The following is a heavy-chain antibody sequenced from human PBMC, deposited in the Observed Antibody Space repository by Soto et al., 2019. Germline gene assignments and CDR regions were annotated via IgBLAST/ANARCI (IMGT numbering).Heavy chain of an antibody. CDR2: ISSNGGST. V-gene: IGHV3-64D*08. J-gene: IGHJ3*02. D-gene: IGHD3-22*01. CDR1: GFTFSSYA. CDR3: VKVTYDSSGYYYLHAFDI. Sequence: PGGSLRLSCSASGFTFSSYAMHWVRQAPGKGLEYVSAISSNGGSTYYADSVKGRFTISRDNSKNTLYLQMSSLRAEDTAVYYCVKVTYDSSGYYYLHAFDIWGQGTMVTVSS.